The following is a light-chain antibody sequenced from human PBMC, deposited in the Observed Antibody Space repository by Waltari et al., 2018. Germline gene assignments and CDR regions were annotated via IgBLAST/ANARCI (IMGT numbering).Light chain of an antibody. CDR3: AAWDDSLSGWV. J-gene: IGLJ3*02. CDR1: SSNIGSNS. Sequence: QSTLTQPPSASGTPGQRVTIPCSGSSSNIGSNSVYWYQQFPGTAPKVIISGNNQRAAGVPDRCSGAWSGSSASLIIGGLRSEDEADDYCAAWDDSLSGWVFGGGTKVTVL. V-gene: IGLV1-47*01. CDR2: GNN.